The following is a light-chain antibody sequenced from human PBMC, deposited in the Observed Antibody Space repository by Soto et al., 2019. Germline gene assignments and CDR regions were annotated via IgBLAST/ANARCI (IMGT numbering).Light chain of an antibody. CDR2: GAS. Sequence: ERVMTPSPCTLSVSPGKRATLSCQASQSVSSNLAWYQQKPGQAPRLLIYGASTRATGIPARFSGSGSGTEFTLTISSLQSEDFAVYYCQQYNNWLITFGQGTRLEI. V-gene: IGKV3-15*01. CDR3: QQYNNWLIT. CDR1: QSVSSN. J-gene: IGKJ5*01.